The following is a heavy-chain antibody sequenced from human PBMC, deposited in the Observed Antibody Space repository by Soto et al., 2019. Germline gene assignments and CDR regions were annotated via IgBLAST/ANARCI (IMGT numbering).Heavy chain of an antibody. Sequence: QVQLVQSGAEVKKPGSSVKVSCEASGGTFSSYAISWVRQAPGQGLECMGGIIPIFGTANYAQKFQGRVTITADESTSTAYMELSSLRSEDTAVYYCARGPSSPDYYYYGMDVWGQGTTVTVSS. V-gene: IGHV1-69*01. CDR3: ARGPSSPDYYYYGMDV. CDR2: IIPIFGTA. J-gene: IGHJ6*02. D-gene: IGHD6-13*01. CDR1: GGTFSSYA.